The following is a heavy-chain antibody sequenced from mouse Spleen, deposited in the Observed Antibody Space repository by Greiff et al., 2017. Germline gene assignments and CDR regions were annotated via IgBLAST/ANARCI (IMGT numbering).Heavy chain of an antibody. V-gene: IGHV5-9-1*01. CDR1: GFTFSSYA. Sequence: DVKLVESGGGLVKPGGSLKLSCAASGFTFSSYAMSWVRQTPEKRLEWVATISSGGSYTYYPDSVKGRFTISRDNAKNTLYLQMSSLRSEDTAMYYCARGGERDAMDYWGQGTSVTVSS. CDR3: ARGGERDAMDY. J-gene: IGHJ4*01. CDR2: ISSGGSYT.